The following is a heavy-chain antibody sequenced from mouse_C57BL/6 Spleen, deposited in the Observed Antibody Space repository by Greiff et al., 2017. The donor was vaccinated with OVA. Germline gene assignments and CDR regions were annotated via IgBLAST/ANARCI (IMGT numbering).Heavy chain of an antibody. Sequence: QVQLQQPGTELVKPGASVKLSCKASGYTFTSYWMHWVKQRPGQGLEWIGNINPSNGGTNYNEKFKSKATLTVDKSSSTAYMQLSSLTSEDSAVYYCARLGDYYGSSYFGFDYWGQGTTLTVSS. CDR1: GYTFTSYW. D-gene: IGHD1-1*01. V-gene: IGHV1-53*01. CDR2: INPSNGGT. CDR3: ARLGDYYGSSYFGFDY. J-gene: IGHJ2*01.